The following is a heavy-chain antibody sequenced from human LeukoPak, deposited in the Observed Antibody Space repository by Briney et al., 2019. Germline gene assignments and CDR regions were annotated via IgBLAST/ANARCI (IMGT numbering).Heavy chain of an antibody. Sequence: SETLSLTCTVSGGSISSYYWSWIRQPPGKGLEWIGYIYYSGSTNYNPSLKSRVTISVDTSKNQFSLKLSSVTAADTAVYYCARGRRYCSSTSCYTGYYYYMDVWGKGTTVTVSS. J-gene: IGHJ6*03. CDR2: IYYSGST. CDR3: ARGRRYCSSTSCYTGYYYYMDV. V-gene: IGHV4-59*01. D-gene: IGHD2-2*02. CDR1: GGSISSYY.